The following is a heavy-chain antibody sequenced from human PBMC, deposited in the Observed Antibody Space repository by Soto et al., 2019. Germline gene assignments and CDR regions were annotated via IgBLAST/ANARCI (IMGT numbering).Heavy chain of an antibody. V-gene: IGHV3-72*01. CDR2: TRNKANSYST. CDR1: GFSFSDHF. CDR3: ARDKLGEGFDY. J-gene: IGHJ4*02. Sequence: EVQLVESGGGLVQPGGSLRLSCVASGFSFSDHFMDWVRQAPGKGLQWVGRTRNKANSYSTEYAASVKGRFTVSRDDSENSVYLQMNSLTTEDTAVYYCARDKLGEGFDYWGQGTLVTVSS. D-gene: IGHD3-16*01.